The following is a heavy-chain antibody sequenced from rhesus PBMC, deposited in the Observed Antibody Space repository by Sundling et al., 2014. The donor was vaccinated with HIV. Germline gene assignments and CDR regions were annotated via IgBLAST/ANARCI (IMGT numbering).Heavy chain of an antibody. D-gene: IGHD2-21*01. CDR3: ATNREWLPLYYYALDS. J-gene: IGHJ6*01. Sequence: QVHLQESGPGLVKPSETLSLTCAVSGGSISGYYWNWIRQPPGKGLEWIGFISGSRGTTHYNPSLKSRVTISVDTSNNQLSLTLSSMTAADTAVYYCATNREWLPLYYYALDSWGQGVVVTVSS. CDR2: ISGSRGTT. V-gene: IGHV4-165*02. CDR1: GGSISGYY.